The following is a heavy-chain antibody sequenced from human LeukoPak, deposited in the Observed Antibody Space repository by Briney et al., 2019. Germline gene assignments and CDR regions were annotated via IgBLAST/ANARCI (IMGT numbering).Heavy chain of an antibody. V-gene: IGHV3-23*01. Sequence: GGSLRLACAAAGFTFSSYAMSWVRQAPGKGLEWVSAISASGGSTYYADSVKGRFTISRDNSKNTLYLQMNSLRAEDTAVYYCAKGDQYYYGSGSYSDWFDPWGQGTLVTVSS. J-gene: IGHJ5*02. CDR3: AKGDQYYYGSGSYSDWFDP. CDR1: GFTFSSYA. CDR2: ISASGGST. D-gene: IGHD3-10*01.